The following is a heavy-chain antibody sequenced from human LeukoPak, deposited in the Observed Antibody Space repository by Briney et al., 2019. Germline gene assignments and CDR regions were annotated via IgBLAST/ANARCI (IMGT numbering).Heavy chain of an antibody. CDR3: ARQGYSYAYTTPFDY. V-gene: IGHV4-34*01. J-gene: IGHJ4*02. CDR2: IYYSGST. CDR1: GGSFSGYY. Sequence: NPSETLSLTCAVYGGSFSGYYWSWIRQPPAKGLEWIGSIYYSGSTYYNPSLKSRVTISVDTSKNQFSLKLSSVTAADTAVYYCARQGYSYAYTTPFDYWGQGTLVTVSS. D-gene: IGHD5-18*01.